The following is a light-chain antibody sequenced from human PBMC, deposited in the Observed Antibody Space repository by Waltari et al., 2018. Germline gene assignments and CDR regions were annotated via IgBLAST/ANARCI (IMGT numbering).Light chain of an antibody. CDR3: QQCLTYPQA. CDR1: QSVSSSY. Sequence: EIVLTQSPGTLSLSPGERATLSCRASQSVSSSYLAWYQQKPGQAPRLLIYGASSRATGIPDRFSGSGSGTDFTLTISRLEPEDFATYYCQQCLTYPQAFGQGTRLEIK. CDR2: GAS. V-gene: IGKV3-20*01. J-gene: IGKJ5*01.